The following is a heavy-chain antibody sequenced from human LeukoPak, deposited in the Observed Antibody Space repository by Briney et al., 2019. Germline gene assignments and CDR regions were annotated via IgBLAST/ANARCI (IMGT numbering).Heavy chain of an antibody. CDR2: IIPVFGTA. J-gene: IGHJ6*03. Sequence: SVKVSCKASGGTFSTYVISWVRQAPGQGLEWMGGIIPVFGTANYAEKFQGRVTITADKSTSTAYMELSSLRSEDTAVYYCASGRGSYSPNYYYYYYYMDVWGKGTTVTVSS. CDR1: GGTFSTYV. D-gene: IGHD1-26*01. CDR3: ASGRGSYSPNYYYYYYYMDV. V-gene: IGHV1-69*06.